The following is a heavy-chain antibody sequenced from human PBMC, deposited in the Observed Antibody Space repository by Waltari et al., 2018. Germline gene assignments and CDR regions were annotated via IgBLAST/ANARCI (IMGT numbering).Heavy chain of an antibody. V-gene: IGHV4-38-2*01. CDR3: ARHGTRITMTSSFHY. J-gene: IGHJ4*02. CDR2: IYHSGST. Sequence: QVQLQESGPGLVKPSETLSLTCVVSGYSIRSGYYWGWIRQLPGKGLERIGSIYHSGSTYYNPSLKSRVTMSIDTSRNQFSLKLTSVTAADTAVYYCARHGTRITMTSSFHYWGQGTLVTVSS. CDR1: GYSIRSGYY. D-gene: IGHD3-3*01.